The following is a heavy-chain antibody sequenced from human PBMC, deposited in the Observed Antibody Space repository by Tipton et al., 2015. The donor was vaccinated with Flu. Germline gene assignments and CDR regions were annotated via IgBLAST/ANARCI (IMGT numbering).Heavy chain of an antibody. J-gene: IGHJ4*02. CDR1: GYSISSRYY. D-gene: IGHD3-10*01. V-gene: IGHV4-38-2*02. Sequence: TLSLTCTVSGYSISSRYYWGWIRQPPGKGLEWIGCVYYGGTTYYNPSLKSRVAISLDTFKNQFSLKLTSVTAADTAVYYCATTTYYYGSGSHDYWGQGTLVTVSS. CDR2: VYYGGTT. CDR3: ATTTYYYGSGSHDY.